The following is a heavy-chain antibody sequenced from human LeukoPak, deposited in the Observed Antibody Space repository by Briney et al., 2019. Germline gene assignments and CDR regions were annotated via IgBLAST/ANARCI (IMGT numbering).Heavy chain of an antibody. CDR1: EFTFSLYA. Sequence: GGSLRLSCAASEFTFSLYAMNWVRQAPGKGLEWVSYINDVSSDIHYADSVKGRFTISRDNANNTLYLQMNSLRAEDTAVYYCARDTYQPGLIDCWGQGTLVTVSS. V-gene: IGHV3-21*05. CDR2: INDVSSDI. J-gene: IGHJ4*02. D-gene: IGHD2-2*01. CDR3: ARDTYQPGLIDC.